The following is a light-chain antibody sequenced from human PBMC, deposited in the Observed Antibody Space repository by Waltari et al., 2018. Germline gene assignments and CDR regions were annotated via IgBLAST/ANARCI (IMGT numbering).Light chain of an antibody. J-gene: IGLJ3*02. CDR3: SSYTSISTLV. V-gene: IGLV2-14*01. CDR2: EVS. CDR1: SSHLSGYNY. Sequence: QSALTPPPSVSGSPRQSITFSCTATSSHLSGYNYLPWFQPHPGRAPKLIISEVSKRPSWVSNRFSVSKSGNAASLTISGLQAEDEADYYCSSYTSISTLVFGVGTKVTVL.